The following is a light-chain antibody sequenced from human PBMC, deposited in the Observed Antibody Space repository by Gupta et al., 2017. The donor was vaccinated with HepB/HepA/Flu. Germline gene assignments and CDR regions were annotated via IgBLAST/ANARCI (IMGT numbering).Light chain of an antibody. CDR1: SSNIGFKT. CDR2: NDY. J-gene: IGLJ2*01. CDR3: SAWDVSLNGLL. V-gene: IGLV1-44*01. Sequence: QSVLIQPPSVSWTPGQRVTISCSGSSSNIGFKTVSWYQQFPGTAPKLVIYNDYQRPSGVPDRFSGSKSGTSASLAINGLQSEDEADYFCSAWDVSLNGLLLGGGTKLTVL.